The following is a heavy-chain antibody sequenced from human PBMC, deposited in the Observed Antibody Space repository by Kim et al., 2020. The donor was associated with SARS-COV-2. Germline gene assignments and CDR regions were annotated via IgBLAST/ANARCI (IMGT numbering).Heavy chain of an antibody. CDR2: SRSEVYSYST. CDR1: GFTFSDSP. V-gene: IGHV3-73*01. CDR3: TRMPGTTLAVGEALDV. Sequence: GGSLRLSGAAAGFTFSDSPIHWVRQASGKGLEWVGRSRSEVYSYSTSYAASVKGRFTSTRDDSESTAYLQMNSLKTDDTAADECTRMPGTTLAVGEALDV. J-gene: IGHJ6*01. D-gene: IGHD1-1*01.